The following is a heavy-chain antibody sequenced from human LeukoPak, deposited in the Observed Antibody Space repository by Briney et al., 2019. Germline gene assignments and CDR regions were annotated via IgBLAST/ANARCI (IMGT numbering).Heavy chain of an antibody. CDR2: IIPIFGTA. CDR1: GGTFSSYT. Sequence: GASVKVSCKASGGTFSSYTISWVRQAPGQGLEWMGRIIPIFGTANYAQKFQGRVTITTDESTSTAYMELSSLRSEDTAVYYCATLDYYDTKNDYWGQGTLVTVSS. J-gene: IGHJ4*02. D-gene: IGHD3-22*01. V-gene: IGHV1-69*05. CDR3: ATLDYYDTKNDY.